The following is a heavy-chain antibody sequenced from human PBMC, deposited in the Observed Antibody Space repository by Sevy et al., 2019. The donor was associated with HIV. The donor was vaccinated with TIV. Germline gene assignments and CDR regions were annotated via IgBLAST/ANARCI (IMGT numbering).Heavy chain of an antibody. CDR1: GFTVNDKY. Sequence: GGSLRLSCAISGFTVNDKYIIWVRQAPGKGLEWVSVIFSSGSTYYADSAKGRFTISRDNSKNTVDLQMNSVRAEDTAVYYCVSLFLYRSGWSYFDYWGQGTLVTVSS. V-gene: IGHV3-66*02. D-gene: IGHD6-19*01. CDR2: IFSSGST. CDR3: VSLFLYRSGWSYFDY. J-gene: IGHJ4*02.